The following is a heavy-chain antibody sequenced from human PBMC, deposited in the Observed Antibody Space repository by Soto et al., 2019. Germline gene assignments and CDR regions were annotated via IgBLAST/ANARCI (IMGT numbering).Heavy chain of an antibody. V-gene: IGHV1-3*01. CDR1: GYTFTSYA. CDR3: AREGYDCHYHFYYMAV. CDR2: INAGNGNT. J-gene: IGHJ6*03. Sequence: ASVKVSCKASGYTFTSYAMYWVSQAPGQRLEWMGWINAGNGNTKYSQKLQGRVTITRDTSASTAYMELSSMRSEDTAVNYCAREGYDCHYHFYYMAVWGKGTTDTVSS. D-gene: IGHD5-12*01.